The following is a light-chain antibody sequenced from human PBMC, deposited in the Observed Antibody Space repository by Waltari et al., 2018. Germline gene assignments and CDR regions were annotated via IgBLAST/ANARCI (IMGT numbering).Light chain of an antibody. CDR3: QQYGSSPT. CDR1: QSVSSSY. V-gene: IGKV3-20*01. J-gene: IGKJ4*01. CDR2: GAS. Sequence: DIVLTQSHGTLSLSPGERATLSCRASQSVSSSYLAWYQQKPGQAPRLLIYGASSRATGIPDRFSGSGSGTDFTLTISRLEPEDFAVYYCQQYGSSPTFGGGTKVEIK.